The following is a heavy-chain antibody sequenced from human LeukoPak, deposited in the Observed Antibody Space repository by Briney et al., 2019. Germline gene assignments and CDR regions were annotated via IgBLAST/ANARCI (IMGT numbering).Heavy chain of an antibody. D-gene: IGHD3-3*01. V-gene: IGHV1-2*06. Sequence: ASVKVSCKASGYTFTGYYMHWVRQAPGQGLEWMGRINPNSGGTNYAQKFQGRVTMTRDTSISTAYMELSRLRFDDTAVYYCARVDFWSGLFDYWGQGTLVTVSS. CDR1: GYTFTGYY. J-gene: IGHJ4*02. CDR2: INPNSGGT. CDR3: ARVDFWSGLFDY.